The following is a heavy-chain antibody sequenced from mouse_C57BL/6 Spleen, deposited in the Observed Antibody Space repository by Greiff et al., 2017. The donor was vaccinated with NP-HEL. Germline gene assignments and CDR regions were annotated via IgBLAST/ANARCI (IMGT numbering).Heavy chain of an antibody. V-gene: IGHV2-6*01. D-gene: IGHD2-12*01. Sequence: QVQLQQSGPGLVAPSPSLSITCPFSGFSLTSYGVDWVRQSPGKGLEWLGVIWGVGSTNYNSALKSRLSISKDNSKSQVFLKMNSLQTDDTAMYYCASEGRYDWFAYWGQGTLVTVSA. CDR2: IWGVGST. CDR3: ASEGRYDWFAY. CDR1: GFSLTSYG. J-gene: IGHJ3*01.